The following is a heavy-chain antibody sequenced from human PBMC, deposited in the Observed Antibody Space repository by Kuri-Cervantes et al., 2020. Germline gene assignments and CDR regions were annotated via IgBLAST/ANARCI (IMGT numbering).Heavy chain of an antibody. CDR1: GFTFSSYA. CDR3: AKDFSEDYGSGAYYYYYGMDV. Sequence: GGSLRLSCAASGFTFSSYAMSWVRQAPGKGLEWVAVISYDGSNKYYADSVKGRFTISRDNSKNTLYLQMNSLRAEDTAVYYCAKDFSEDYGSGAYYYYYGMDVWGQGTTVTVSS. V-gene: IGHV3-30-3*01. D-gene: IGHD3-10*01. CDR2: ISYDGSNK. J-gene: IGHJ6*02.